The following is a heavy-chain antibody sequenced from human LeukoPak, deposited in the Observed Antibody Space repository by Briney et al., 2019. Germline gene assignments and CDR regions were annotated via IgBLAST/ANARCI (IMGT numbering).Heavy chain of an antibody. J-gene: IGHJ5*02. V-gene: IGHV3-30*02. Sequence: GGSLTLSCAASGFTFSSYGMHWVRQSPGKGLEWVACIYSDATTKDYADSVKGRFIISRDNSENTLYLQMNSLRADDTAVYYCAKDSSGDYNWSDPWGQGTLVTVSS. D-gene: IGHD2-21*01. CDR1: GFTFSSYG. CDR2: IYSDATTK. CDR3: AKDSSGDYNWSDP.